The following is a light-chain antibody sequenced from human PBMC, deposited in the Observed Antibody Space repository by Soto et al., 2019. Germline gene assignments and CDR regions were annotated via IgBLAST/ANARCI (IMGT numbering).Light chain of an antibody. V-gene: IGLV6-57*04. Sequence: NFMLTQPHSVSESPGKTLSISCTRSSGSIANNYVPWYQQRPGSAPTTVIYENNQRLSGVPDRFSGSTDGSSNSASLTISGLQTEDEADYYCQSYDSDFVVFGGGTKVTVL. J-gene: IGLJ2*01. CDR3: QSYDSDFVV. CDR1: SGSIANNY. CDR2: ENN.